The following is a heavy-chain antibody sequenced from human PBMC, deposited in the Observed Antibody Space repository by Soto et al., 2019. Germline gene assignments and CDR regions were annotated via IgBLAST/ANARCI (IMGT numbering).Heavy chain of an antibody. CDR3: ARDPTVFSVAGIVDY. CDR2: IWYDGSNK. Sequence: GGSLRLSCAASGFTFSSYGMHWVRQAPGKGLEWVAVIWYDGSNKYYADSVKGRFTISRDNSKNTLYLQMNSLRAEDTAVYYCARDPTVFSVAGIVDYWGQGTLVTVSS. J-gene: IGHJ4*02. V-gene: IGHV3-33*01. CDR1: GFTFSSYG. D-gene: IGHD6-19*01.